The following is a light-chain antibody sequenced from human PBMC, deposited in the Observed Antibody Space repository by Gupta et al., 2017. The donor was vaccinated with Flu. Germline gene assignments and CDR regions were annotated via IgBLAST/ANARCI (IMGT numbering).Light chain of an antibody. CDR3: SSYTSTSKV. CDR2: EVS. CDR1: NSDIGEYNY. Sequence: QSALTPPASRSGCPGQSLPISSTPTNSDIGEYNYVSWHQQHPGKAPKVIIYEVSRRPSGVSHRFSGSKSGNTASLTISGLQAEDDADYYCSSYTSTSKVFGPGTKVTVL. V-gene: IGLV2-14*01. J-gene: IGLJ1*01.